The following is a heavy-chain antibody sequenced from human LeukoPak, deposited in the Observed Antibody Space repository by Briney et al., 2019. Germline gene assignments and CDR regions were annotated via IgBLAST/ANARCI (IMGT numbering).Heavy chain of an antibody. Sequence: SETLSLTCSVSGYSISSGYYWGWIRQTPGKELDWIGSIYHSGSTTYNPSLKSRVTMSVDTSKNQFSLRLSSVTAADTAVYSCARGLGVSAWRYYFDYWGQGTLVTVSS. CDR2: IYHSGST. D-gene: IGHD6-19*01. CDR3: ARGLGVSAWRYYFDY. CDR1: GYSISSGYY. J-gene: IGHJ4*02. V-gene: IGHV4-38-2*02.